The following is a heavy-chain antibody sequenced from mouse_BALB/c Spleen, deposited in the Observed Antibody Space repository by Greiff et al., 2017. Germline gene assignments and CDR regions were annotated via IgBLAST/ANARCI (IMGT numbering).Heavy chain of an antibody. CDR1: GFTFSSFG. CDR3: ASPVITTDAMDD. Sequence: EVQLVESGGGLVQPGGSRKLSCAASGFTFSSFGMHWVRQAPEKGLVWVAYISSGSSTIYYADTVKGRFTISRDNPKNTLFLQMTSLRSEETAMYYCASPVITTDAMDDWGQGASDAVST. CDR2: ISSGSSTI. V-gene: IGHV5-17*02. D-gene: IGHD2-4*01. J-gene: IGHJ4*01.